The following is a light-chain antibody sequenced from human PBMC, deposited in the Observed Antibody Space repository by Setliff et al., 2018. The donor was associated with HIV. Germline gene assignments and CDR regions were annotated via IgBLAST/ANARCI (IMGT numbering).Light chain of an antibody. V-gene: IGLV2-14*02. CDR2: EVS. Sequence: QSALTQPASVSGSPGQSITISCTGTSSDVGIYNLVSWYQQLPGKAPKLLIYEVSKRPSGVSHRFSGSKSGNTASLTISGLQAEDEADYYCSSYTTNTTVVFGTGTKVTVL. CDR1: SSDVGIYNL. J-gene: IGLJ1*01. CDR3: SSYTTNTTVV.